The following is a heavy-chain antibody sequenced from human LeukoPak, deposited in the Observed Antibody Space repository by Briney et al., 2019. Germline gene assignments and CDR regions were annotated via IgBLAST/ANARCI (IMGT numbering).Heavy chain of an antibody. V-gene: IGHV3-21*01. CDR2: NSSSSSYI. CDR3: ASHYDSSGYYTDY. D-gene: IGHD3-22*01. CDR1: GFTFSSYS. Sequence: NTGGSLRLSCAASGFTFSSYSMNWVRQAPGKGLEWVSSNSSSSSYIYYADSVKGRFTISRDNAKNSLYLQMNSLRAEDTAVYYCASHYDSSGYYTDYWGQGTLVTVSS. J-gene: IGHJ4*02.